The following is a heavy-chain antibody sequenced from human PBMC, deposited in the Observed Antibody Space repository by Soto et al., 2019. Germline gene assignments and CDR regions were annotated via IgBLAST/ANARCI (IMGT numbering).Heavy chain of an antibody. CDR1: VFDFTRYQ. Sequence: SXRLSSLPAVFDFTRYQFNSVCHAPGKGREWVSNIRANYESISYADSVKGRVSVSRDNAKNSLFLEIKSMRVDDQGVYYCASESISDEIDICAQRTMV. J-gene: IGHJ3*02. D-gene: IGHD6-6*01. V-gene: IGHV3-48*03. CDR3: ASESISDEIDI. CDR2: IRANYESI.